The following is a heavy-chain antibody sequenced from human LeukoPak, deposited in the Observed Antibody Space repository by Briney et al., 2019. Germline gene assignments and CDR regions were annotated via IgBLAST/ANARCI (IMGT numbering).Heavy chain of an antibody. D-gene: IGHD5-18*01. J-gene: IGHJ5*02. Sequence: SPSETLSLTCAVYGGSFSGYYWSWIRQPPGKGLEWIGEINHSGSTNYNPSLKSRVTISVDTSKNQFSLKLSSVTAADTAVYYCATRGYSYGYPWGQGTLVTVSS. CDR2: INHSGST. CDR1: GGSFSGYY. V-gene: IGHV4-34*01. CDR3: ATRGYSYGYP.